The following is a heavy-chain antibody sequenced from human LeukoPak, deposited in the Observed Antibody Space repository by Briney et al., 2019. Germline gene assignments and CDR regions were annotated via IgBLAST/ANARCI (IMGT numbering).Heavy chain of an antibody. D-gene: IGHD1-26*01. V-gene: IGHV3-48*03. CDR2: ISSSGSTI. CDR3: ASGAQSDY. CDR1: GFTFSNYE. Sequence: GGSLRLSCAASGFTFSNYEMNWVRQAPGKGLEWVSYISSSGSTIFYADSVKGRFTISRDNAKNSLYLQLNSLRAEDTAIYYCASGAQSDYWGQGTLVTVSS. J-gene: IGHJ4*02.